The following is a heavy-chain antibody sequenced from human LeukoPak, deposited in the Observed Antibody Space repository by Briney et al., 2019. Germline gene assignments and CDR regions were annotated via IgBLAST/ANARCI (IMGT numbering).Heavy chain of an antibody. D-gene: IGHD5-18*01. CDR2: VNPSGST. J-gene: IGHJ6*03. CDR1: GGSFSDYY. V-gene: IGHV4-34*01. Sequence: SETLSLTCAVYGGSFSDYYWGWIRQPPGKGLEWIGEVNPSGSTNYSPALKSRVTISVDTSKNQFSLKLSSVAAADTAVYFRVRVGYSYVINDWSRTGLGAWLTNYYYHMDVWDKGATVTVSS. CDR3: VRVGYSYVINDWSRTGLGAWLTNYYYHMDV.